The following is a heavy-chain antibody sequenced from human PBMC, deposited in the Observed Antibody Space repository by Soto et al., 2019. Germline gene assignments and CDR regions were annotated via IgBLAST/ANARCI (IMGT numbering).Heavy chain of an antibody. CDR1: DGSFSGYY. Sequence: SETLSLTCAVYDGSFSGYYWSWIRQPPGKGLEWIGEINHSGSTNYNPSLKSRVTISVDTSKNQFSLKLSSVTAADTAVYYCARKTSIAAAGGVSYYFDYWGQGTLVTVSS. CDR3: ARKTSIAAAGGVSYYFDY. J-gene: IGHJ4*02. V-gene: IGHV4-34*01. D-gene: IGHD6-13*01. CDR2: INHSGST.